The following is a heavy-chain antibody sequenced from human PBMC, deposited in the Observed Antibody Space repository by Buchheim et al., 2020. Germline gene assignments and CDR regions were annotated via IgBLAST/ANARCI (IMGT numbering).Heavy chain of an antibody. CDR3: AKRRDKGMPDCKH. CDR1: GFTVSSYA. V-gene: IGHV3-23*01. J-gene: IGHJ4*02. Sequence: EVQLLESGGDLVQPGGSLRLSCAVSGFTVSSYAMTCVRQAPGKGLGWVSTIGGGGGTYYADSVKGRFTISRDTSKNTLYLQMNSLRVKDKDLYYCAKRRDKGMPDCKHWGQGTL. D-gene: IGHD5-18*01. CDR2: IGGGGGT.